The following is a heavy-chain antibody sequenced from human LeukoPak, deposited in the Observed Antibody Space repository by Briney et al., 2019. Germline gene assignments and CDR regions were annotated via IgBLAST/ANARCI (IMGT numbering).Heavy chain of an antibody. CDR1: GYTFTSLY. J-gene: IGHJ4*02. V-gene: IGHV1-46*01. D-gene: IGHD6-19*01. Sequence: GASVKVSCKASGYTFTSLYMHWVRQAPGQGLEWMGIINPSGGNTGYAQKFQGRVTMTRDTSTSTAYMELSSLRSEDTAVYYCARDMGLYSSGWSVFDYWGQGTLVTVSS. CDR2: INPSGGNT. CDR3: ARDMGLYSSGWSVFDY.